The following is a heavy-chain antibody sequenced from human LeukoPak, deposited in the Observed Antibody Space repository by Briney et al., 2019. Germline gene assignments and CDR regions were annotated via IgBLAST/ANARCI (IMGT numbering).Heavy chain of an antibody. D-gene: IGHD3-10*01. CDR1: GGTLIDYS. J-gene: IGHJ4*02. CDR3: ASPGGDEYFYGSGSHPRDY. Sequence: SETLSLTRAVYGGTLIDYSWTWIRQPPGKGLEWIGEINHSGNTNYDPSLKSRITMSLDTSKNHFSRNLSSVTGADTAVYYCASPGGDEYFYGSGSHPRDYWGQGTLVTVSS. CDR2: INHSGNT. V-gene: IGHV4-34*01.